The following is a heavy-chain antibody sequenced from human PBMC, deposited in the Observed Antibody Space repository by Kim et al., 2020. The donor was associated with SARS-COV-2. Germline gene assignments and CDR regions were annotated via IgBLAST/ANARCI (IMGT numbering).Heavy chain of an antibody. CDR3: AREIPGGASFFDY. D-gene: IGHD2-2*01. V-gene: IGHV3-7*03. Sequence: GGSLRLSCAASGFTFSTYWMSWVRQAPGKGLEKVANLKYDGSIEYYLDSVKGRFTISRDNARSSLYLQMNSLKGDDTAVYYCAREIPGGASFFDYWGQGILVTVSS. CDR1: GFTFSTYW. CDR2: LKYDGSIE. J-gene: IGHJ4*02.